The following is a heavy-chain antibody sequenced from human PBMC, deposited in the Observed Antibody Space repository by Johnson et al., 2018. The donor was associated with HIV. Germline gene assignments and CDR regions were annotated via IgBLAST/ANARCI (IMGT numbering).Heavy chain of an antibody. V-gene: IGHV3-66*01. J-gene: IGHJ3*02. Sequence: MQLVESGGGLVKPVGSLRLSCAASGFTFSDYYMNWIRQAPGKGLEWVSVIYSGGSTYYADSVKGRFTISRDNSKNTLYLQMNSLRAEDTAVYYCAREGDGGAFDIWGQGTMVTVSS. CDR1: GFTFSDYY. D-gene: IGHD3-16*01. CDR3: AREGDGGAFDI. CDR2: IYSGGST.